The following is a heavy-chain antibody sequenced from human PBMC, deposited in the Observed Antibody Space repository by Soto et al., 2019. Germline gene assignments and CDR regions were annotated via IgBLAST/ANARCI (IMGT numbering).Heavy chain of an antibody. CDR1: GYMFSRNV. D-gene: IGHD2-2*01. CDR3: ARGYCGPTSCFYGLGV. CDR2: ISDDGSNK. V-gene: IGHV3-30-3*02. J-gene: IGHJ6*04. Sequence: GGSVRLSCPGSGYMFSRNVMHWVRQAPGKCLEGVAFISDDGSNKYYADPVKGRFTVSRDNSKNTLDLQMNSLSHADTSVYYCARGYCGPTSCFYGLGVCGKGRTV.